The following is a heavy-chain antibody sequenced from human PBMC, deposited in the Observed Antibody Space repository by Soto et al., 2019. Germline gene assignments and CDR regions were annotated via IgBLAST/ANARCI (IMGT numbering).Heavy chain of an antibody. V-gene: IGHV1-69*12. Sequence: QVQLVQSGAEVKKPGSSVKVSCKASGGTFSSYAISWVRQAPGQGLEWMGGIIPIFGTANYAQKFQGRGTITADESTSTAYMELGSLRSEDTAVYYCARVSTIFGVVIMDAMDVWGQGTTVTVSS. CDR1: GGTFSSYA. CDR3: ARVSTIFGVVIMDAMDV. D-gene: IGHD3-3*01. CDR2: IIPIFGTA. J-gene: IGHJ6*02.